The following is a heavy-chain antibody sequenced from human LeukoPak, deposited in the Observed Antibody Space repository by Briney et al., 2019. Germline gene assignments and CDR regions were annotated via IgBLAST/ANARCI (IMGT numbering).Heavy chain of an antibody. CDR3: ARDTPYSSSDQDFDY. CDR1: GGTFTSYA. CDR2: IIPIFGTA. D-gene: IGHD6-6*01. Sequence: SVKVSCKASGGTFTSYAISWVRQAPGQGLEWMGRIIPIFGTANYAQKFQGRVTITTDESTSTAYMELSSLRSEDTAVYYCARDTPYSSSDQDFDYWGQGTLVTVSS. V-gene: IGHV1-69*05. J-gene: IGHJ4*02.